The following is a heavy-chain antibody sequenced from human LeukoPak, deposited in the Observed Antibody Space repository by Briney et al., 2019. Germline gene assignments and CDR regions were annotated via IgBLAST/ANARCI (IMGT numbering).Heavy chain of an antibody. Sequence: ASVKVSCKASGYTFTSYYMHWVRQAPGQGLEWMGIINPSGGSTSYAQKFQCRVTMTRDMSTSTVYMELSSLRSEDTAVYYCARADIVVVPAAPAYYMDVWGKGTTVTVSS. CDR1: GYTFTSYY. CDR2: INPSGGST. CDR3: ARADIVVVPAAPAYYMDV. J-gene: IGHJ6*03. D-gene: IGHD2-2*01. V-gene: IGHV1-46*01.